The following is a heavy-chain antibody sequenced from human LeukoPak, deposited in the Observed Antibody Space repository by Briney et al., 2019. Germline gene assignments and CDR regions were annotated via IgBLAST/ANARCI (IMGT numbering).Heavy chain of an antibody. V-gene: IGHV3-11*01. CDR3: ARVHNTVF. Sequence: GGSLRLSCAGSGFTLNDYYVNWLRQAPGKGLEWIPYISSNSGAVNYADSAKGRFTMSRDYAKNSVYLEMTSLRGEDTGVYYCARVHNTVFWGQGILVTVSS. CDR2: ISSNSGAV. D-gene: IGHD4-11*01. CDR1: GFTLNDYY. J-gene: IGHJ1*01.